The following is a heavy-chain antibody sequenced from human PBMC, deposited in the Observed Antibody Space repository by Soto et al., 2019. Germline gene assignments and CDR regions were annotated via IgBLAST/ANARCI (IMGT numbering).Heavy chain of an antibody. CDR3: ARAVPWSGYYYYFDY. J-gene: IGHJ4*02. V-gene: IGHV1-2*02. D-gene: IGHD3-3*01. CDR2: INPSGDIR. Sequence: GASVKVSCKASGFSFSDYFMHWVRQAPGQGLEWMGIINPSGDIRNYAQKFQGRVTMTRDTSISTAYMELSRLRSDDTAVYYCARAVPWSGYYYYFDYWGQGTLVTVSS. CDR1: GFSFSDYF.